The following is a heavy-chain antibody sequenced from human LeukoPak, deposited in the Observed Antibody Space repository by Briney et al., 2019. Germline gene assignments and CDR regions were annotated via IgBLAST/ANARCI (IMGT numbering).Heavy chain of an antibody. CDR2: IDHSGST. CDR3: ARVDSSGVSYFDY. J-gene: IGHJ4*02. D-gene: IGHD3-22*01. V-gene: IGHV4-38-2*02. Sequence: SETLSLTCTVSGYSISSGYYWGWIRRPPGKGLEWIGSIDHSGSTYYNPSLKSRVIISVDTSKNQFSLKLSSVTAADTAVYYCARVDSSGVSYFDYWGQGTLVTVSS. CDR1: GYSISSGYY.